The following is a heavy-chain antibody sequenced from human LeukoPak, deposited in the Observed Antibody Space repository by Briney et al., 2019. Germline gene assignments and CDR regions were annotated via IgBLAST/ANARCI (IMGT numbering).Heavy chain of an antibody. CDR1: GGSISSHY. V-gene: IGHV4-59*11. D-gene: IGHD2-2*02. J-gene: IGHJ3*02. Sequence: PSETLSLTCTVSGGSISSHYWSWIRQPPAKGLEWIGYIYYSGSTNYNPSLKSRVTISVDTSKNQFSLKLSSVTAADTAVYYCARDTCSSTSCYKGDAFDIWGQGTMVTVSS. CDR3: ARDTCSSTSCYKGDAFDI. CDR2: IYYSGST.